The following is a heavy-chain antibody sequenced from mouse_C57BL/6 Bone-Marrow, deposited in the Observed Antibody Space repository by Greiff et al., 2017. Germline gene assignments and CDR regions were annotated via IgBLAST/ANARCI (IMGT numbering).Heavy chain of an antibody. J-gene: IGHJ2*01. CDR1: GYTFTSYW. D-gene: IGHD1-3*01. V-gene: IGHV1-50*01. CDR2: IDPSDSYP. Sequence: QVQLQQPGAELVKPGASVKLSCKASGYTFTSYWMQWVKQRPGQGLEWIGEIDPSDSYPTYNQKFKGKATLTVDTSSSPAYMQLSSLTSEDSAVYYGARDGWLSGDLDYWGQGNTLTVSS. CDR3: ARDGWLSGDLDY.